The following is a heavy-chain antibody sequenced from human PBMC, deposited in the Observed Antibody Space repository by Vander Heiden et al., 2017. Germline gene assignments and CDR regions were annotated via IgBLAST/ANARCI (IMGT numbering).Heavy chain of an antibody. J-gene: IGHJ6*02. D-gene: IGHD3-10*01. CDR2: ISYDGSNK. Sequence: QVQLAASGGGWVQPGRSLRLSCAASGFTFSSYGMSWVRQAPGKGLEWVAVISYDGSNKYYADSVKGRFTISRDNSKDTQYLQMNSLRAEDTAVYYGAKGLSGYGMDVWGQGTTVTVSS. V-gene: IGHV3-30*18. CDR3: AKGLSGYGMDV. CDR1: GFTFSSYG.